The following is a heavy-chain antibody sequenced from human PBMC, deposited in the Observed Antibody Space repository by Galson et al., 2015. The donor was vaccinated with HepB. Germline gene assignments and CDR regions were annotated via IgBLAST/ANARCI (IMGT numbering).Heavy chain of an antibody. J-gene: IGHJ6*02. CDR3: ARTMARSGAEFYYYYAMDV. D-gene: IGHD3-10*01. Sequence: SVKVSCKASGGTFGGYTISWVRQAPGQGLEWMGGIIPMFGITNYAQKFQSRITITADESTRTVYMELSSLRSEDTAVYYCARTMARSGAEFYYYYAMDVWGQGTTVTVSS. CDR1: GGTFGGYT. V-gene: IGHV1-69*13. CDR2: IIPMFGIT.